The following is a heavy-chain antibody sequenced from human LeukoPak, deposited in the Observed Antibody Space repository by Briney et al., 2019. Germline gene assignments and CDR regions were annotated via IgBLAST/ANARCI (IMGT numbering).Heavy chain of an antibody. D-gene: IGHD1-26*01. CDR3: ARSVISGSYYGFEDY. CDR2: IYYSGST. Sequence: SETLSLTCTVSGGSISSSSYYWGWIRQPPGKGLEWIGSIYYSGSTYYNPSLKGRVTISVDTSKNQFSLKLSSVTAADTAVYYCARSVISGSYYGFEDYWGQGTLVTVSS. CDR1: GGSISSSSYY. J-gene: IGHJ4*02. V-gene: IGHV4-39*01.